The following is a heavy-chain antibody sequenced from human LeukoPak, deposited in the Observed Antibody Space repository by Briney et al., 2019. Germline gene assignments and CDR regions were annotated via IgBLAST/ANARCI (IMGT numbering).Heavy chain of an antibody. CDR1: GGSISSSSYY. J-gene: IGHJ4*02. CDR3: ARVGGYDMSPGYYPDY. Sequence: SETLSLTCTVSGGSISSSSYYWGWIRQPPGKGLEWIGSWYYSGITFENPSLQSRVTIAVDTSKNQLSLNLSSVTTADTAVYYCARVGGYDMSPGYYPDYWDQGTLVTVSS. V-gene: IGHV4-39*01. D-gene: IGHD3-9*01. CDR2: WYYSGIT.